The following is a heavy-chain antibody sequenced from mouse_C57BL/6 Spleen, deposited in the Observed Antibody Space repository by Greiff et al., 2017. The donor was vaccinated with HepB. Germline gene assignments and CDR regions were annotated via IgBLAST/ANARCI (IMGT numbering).Heavy chain of an antibody. CDR3: ARRGPPITTGAMDY. Sequence: EVQLQQSGPELVKPGASVKISCKASGYTFTDYYMNWVKQSHGKSLEWIGDINPNNGGTSYNQKFKGKATLTVDKSSSTAYMELRSLTSEDSAVYYCARRGPPITTGAMDYWGQGTSVTVSS. CDR1: GYTFTDYY. D-gene: IGHD1-1*01. V-gene: IGHV1-26*01. CDR2: INPNNGGT. J-gene: IGHJ4*01.